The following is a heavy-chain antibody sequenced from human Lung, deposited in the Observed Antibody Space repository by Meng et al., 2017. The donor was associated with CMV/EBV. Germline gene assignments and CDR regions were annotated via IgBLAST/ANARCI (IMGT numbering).Heavy chain of an antibody. J-gene: IGHJ4*01. CDR2: IAAYNGKA. V-gene: IGHV1-18*01. D-gene: IGHD3-3*01. CDR1: SG. Sequence: SGLIWARQAPGQGLEWMGWIAAYNGKAHYAEKFQGRVAMITDTSTRTAYMELRSLRSDDTAVYYCARDGGGTTNLGVVIIGNFDYWGQGTLVTVSS. CDR3: ARDGGGTTNLGVVIIGNFDY.